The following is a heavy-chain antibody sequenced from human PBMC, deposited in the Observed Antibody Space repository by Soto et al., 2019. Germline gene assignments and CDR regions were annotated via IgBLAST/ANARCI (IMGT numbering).Heavy chain of an antibody. Sequence: QVPLQESGPGLVKPSQTLSLTCTVSGGSISSEGYYWSWFRQLPGKGLVWIGDIYYSGTTYHNPSLRRRLTISGDASKNQFSLKLSSVTAADTALYYCARGRGYSYGPYYFDYWGQGTLVTVSS. CDR1: GGSISSEGYY. CDR2: IYYSGTT. J-gene: IGHJ4*02. V-gene: IGHV4-31*03. CDR3: ARGRGYSYGPYYFDY. D-gene: IGHD5-18*01.